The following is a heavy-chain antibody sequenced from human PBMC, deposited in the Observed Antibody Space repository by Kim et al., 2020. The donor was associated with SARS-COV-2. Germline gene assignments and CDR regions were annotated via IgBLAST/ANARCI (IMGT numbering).Heavy chain of an antibody. CDR3: ARDSGARYYYDSSGYKDY. CDR2: IKQDGSEK. CDR1: GFTLSSYW. V-gene: IGHV3-7*01. J-gene: IGHJ4*02. Sequence: GGSLRLSCAASGFTLSSYWMSWVRQAPGKGLEWVANIKQDGSEKYYVDSVKGRFTISRDNAKNSLYLQMNSLRAEDTAVYYCARDSGARYYYDSSGYKDYWGQGTLVTVSS. D-gene: IGHD3-22*01.